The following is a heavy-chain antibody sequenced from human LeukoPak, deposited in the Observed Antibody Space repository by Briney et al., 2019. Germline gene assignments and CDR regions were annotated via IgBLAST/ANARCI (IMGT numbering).Heavy chain of an antibody. V-gene: IGHV1-2*02. CDR2: INPNSGGT. D-gene: IGHD6-19*01. Sequence: ASVKVSCKASGYTFTGYYMHWVRQAPGQGLEWMGWINPNSGGTNNAQKFQGRVTMTRDTSISTAYMELSRLRSDDTAVYYCARARIAVAGHFDYWGQGTLVTVSS. CDR3: ARARIAVAGHFDY. CDR1: GYTFTGYY. J-gene: IGHJ4*02.